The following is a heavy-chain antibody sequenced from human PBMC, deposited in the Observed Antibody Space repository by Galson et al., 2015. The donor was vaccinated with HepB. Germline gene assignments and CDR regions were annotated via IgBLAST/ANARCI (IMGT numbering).Heavy chain of an antibody. CDR1: GFTFSDYH. D-gene: IGHD4-17*01. Sequence: SLRLSCAASGFTFSDYHMSWIRQAPGKGLEWVSYISSSGSTIYYADSVKGRFTISRDNAKNSLYPQMNSLRAEDTAVYYCAGWDGDYLLGAFDIWGQGTMVTVSS. CDR2: ISSSGSTI. J-gene: IGHJ3*02. CDR3: AGWDGDYLLGAFDI. V-gene: IGHV3-11*01.